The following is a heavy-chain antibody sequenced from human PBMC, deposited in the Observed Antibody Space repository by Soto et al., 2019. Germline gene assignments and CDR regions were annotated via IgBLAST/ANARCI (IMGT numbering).Heavy chain of an antibody. V-gene: IGHV3-30-3*01. Sequence: GGSLRLSCAASGFTFSSYAMHWVRQAPGKGLEWVAVISYDGSNKYYADSVKGRFTISRDNSKNTLYLQMNSLRAEDTAVYYCARGVPPLAATAFHGMDVWGQGTTVTVSS. CDR3: ARGVPPLAATAFHGMDV. D-gene: IGHD2-21*02. J-gene: IGHJ6*02. CDR2: ISYDGSNK. CDR1: GFTFSSYA.